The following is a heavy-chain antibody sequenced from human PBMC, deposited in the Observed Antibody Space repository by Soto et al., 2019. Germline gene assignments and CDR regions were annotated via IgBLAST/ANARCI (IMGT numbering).Heavy chain of an antibody. CDR1: GGTFSSYA. D-gene: IGHD2-2*01. Sequence: QVQLVQSGAEVKKPGSSVKVSCKASGGTFSSYAISWVRQAPGQGLEWMGGIIPIFGTANYAQKFQGRVTITADKPTSTAGMQLSSLRSEATAVYYCAIRSTRWKQLGKSDAFDIWGKGTVVTVSS. CDR2: IIPIFGTA. CDR3: AIRSTRWKQLGKSDAFDI. J-gene: IGHJ3*02. V-gene: IGHV1-69*06.